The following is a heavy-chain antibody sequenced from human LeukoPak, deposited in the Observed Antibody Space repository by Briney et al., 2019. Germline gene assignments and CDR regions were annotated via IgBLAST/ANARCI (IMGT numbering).Heavy chain of an antibody. CDR3: ARDQTVTTTYGMDV. Sequence: SQTLSLTCTVSGGSISTFDHYWSWLRQHPGKGLEWIGYIYYSGSTYYNPSLKSRVTISVDTSKNQFSLNLSSVTAADTAVYYCARDQTVTTTYGMDVWGQGATVTVSS. V-gene: IGHV4-31*03. CDR1: GGSISTFDHY. CDR2: IYYSGST. J-gene: IGHJ6*02. D-gene: IGHD4-17*01.